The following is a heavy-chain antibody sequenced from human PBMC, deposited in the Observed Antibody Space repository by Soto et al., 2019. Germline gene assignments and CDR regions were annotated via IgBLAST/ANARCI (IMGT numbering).Heavy chain of an antibody. CDR2: IYSGGRT. J-gene: IGHJ4*02. CDR1: GFTVSSNY. Sequence: EVQLVETGGGWIQPGGSLRLSCAASGFTVSSNYMSWVRQAPGQGLEWVSFIYSGGRTYYADSVKGRFTISRDNSKNTLYLQMNRLRAEDTAVYYCAREAISSDYFDYWGQGTLVIVSS. D-gene: IGHD3-22*01. V-gene: IGHV3-53*02. CDR3: AREAISSDYFDY.